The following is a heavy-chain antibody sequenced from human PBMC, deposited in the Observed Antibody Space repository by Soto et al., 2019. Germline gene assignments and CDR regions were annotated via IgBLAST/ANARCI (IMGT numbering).Heavy chain of an antibody. D-gene: IGHD2-21*02. CDR1: GFPFSNYA. CDR2: ISGSGSSR. J-gene: IGHJ6*02. V-gene: IGHV3-23*01. CDR3: AKYYMVTTSSYYFYGLDV. Sequence: EVQLLQSGGGFVQPGGSLRLSCEASGFPFSNYAMSWVRQAPGKGLEWVSTISGSGSSRYTEVSVRGRFIISRDNSRNTLSLHINGLRAEDPAIYYCAKYYMVTTSSYYFYGLDVWGQGTAVAVSS.